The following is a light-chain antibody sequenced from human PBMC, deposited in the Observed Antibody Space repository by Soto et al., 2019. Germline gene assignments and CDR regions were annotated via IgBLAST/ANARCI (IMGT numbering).Light chain of an antibody. CDR2: EVS. CDR1: SSDVGGYDY. CDR3: TSYTSAGTYVV. Sequence: QSALTQPASVSGSPGQSITITCTGTSSDVGGYDYVSWYQQHPGKVPKLMIYEVSNRPSGVSNRFSGSKSGNTASLTISGLQAEDEAGYYCTSYTSAGTYVVFGGGTKLTVL. J-gene: IGLJ2*01. V-gene: IGLV2-14*01.